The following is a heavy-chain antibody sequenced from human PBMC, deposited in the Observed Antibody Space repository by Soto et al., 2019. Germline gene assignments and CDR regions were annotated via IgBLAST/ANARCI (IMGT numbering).Heavy chain of an antibody. D-gene: IGHD2-2*01. CDR1: GGSISSGGYY. CDR3: ARKCSSTSCSRLGNDY. V-gene: IGHV4-31*03. J-gene: IGHJ4*02. Sequence: QVQLQESGPGLVKPSQTLSLTCTVSGGSISSGGYYWSWIRQHPGKGLEWIGYIYYSGSTYYNPSLKRRVTISVDTSKNQFSLKLSSVTAADTAVYYCARKCSSTSCSRLGNDYWGQGTLVTVSS. CDR2: IYYSGST.